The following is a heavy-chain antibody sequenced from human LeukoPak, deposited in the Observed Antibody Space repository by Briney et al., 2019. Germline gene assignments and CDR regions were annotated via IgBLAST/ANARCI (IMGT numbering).Heavy chain of an antibody. D-gene: IGHD4/OR15-4a*01. CDR3: ARSRRMVLTGSFDY. Sequence: SETLSLTCTVSGGSISSSSYYWGWIRQPPGKGLEWIGSIYYSGSTYYNPSLKSRVTISVDTSKNQLSLKLSSVTAADTAVYYCARSRRMVLTGSFDYWGQGTLVTVSS. J-gene: IGHJ4*02. CDR2: IYYSGST. CDR1: GGSISSSSYY. V-gene: IGHV4-39*01.